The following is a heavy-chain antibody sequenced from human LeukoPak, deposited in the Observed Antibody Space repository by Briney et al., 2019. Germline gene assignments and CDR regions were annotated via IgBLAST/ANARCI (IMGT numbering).Heavy chain of an antibody. Sequence: GGSLRLSCAASGFTFSNAWMSWVRQAPGKGLEWVGRIKSKTDGGTTDYAAPVEGRFTISRDDSKNTLYLQMNSLKTEDTAVYYCTTAVGGSIVVVPAAMSFDYWGQGTLVTVSS. CDR2: IKSKTDGGTT. D-gene: IGHD2-2*01. V-gene: IGHV3-15*01. J-gene: IGHJ4*02. CDR1: GFTFSNAW. CDR3: TTAVGGSIVVVPAAMSFDY.